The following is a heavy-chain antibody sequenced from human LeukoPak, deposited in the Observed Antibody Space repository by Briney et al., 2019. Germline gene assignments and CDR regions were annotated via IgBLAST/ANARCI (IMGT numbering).Heavy chain of an antibody. CDR1: GGSISSYY. Sequence: PSETLSLTCPVSGGSISSYYWSWIRQPPGKGLEWIGYIYYSGSTNYNPSLKSRVTISVDTSKNQFSLKLSSVTAADTAVYYCARGEQWLAHDYWGQGTLVTVSS. CDR2: IYYSGST. D-gene: IGHD6-19*01. CDR3: ARGEQWLAHDY. J-gene: IGHJ4*02. V-gene: IGHV4-59*01.